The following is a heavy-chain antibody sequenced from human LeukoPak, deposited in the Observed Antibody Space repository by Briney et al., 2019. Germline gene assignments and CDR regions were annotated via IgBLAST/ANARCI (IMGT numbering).Heavy chain of an antibody. V-gene: IGHV3-7*01. CDR2: INQDASEI. Sequence: GGSLRLSCAASGFTFSTYWINWYRQAPGKGLEWVGNINQDASEINYVDSVRGRFTISRDNAKNSLHLQMNSLRAEDTAVYYCATDRDNSDWQKRFDSWGQGTLVTVSS. J-gene: IGHJ4*02. D-gene: IGHD2-21*02. CDR1: GFTFSTYW. CDR3: ATDRDNSDWQKRFDS.